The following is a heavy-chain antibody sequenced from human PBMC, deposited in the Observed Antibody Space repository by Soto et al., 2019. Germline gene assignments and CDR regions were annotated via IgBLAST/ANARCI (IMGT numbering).Heavy chain of an antibody. CDR3: ARGRWYRGSGWYGVNWFDP. V-gene: IGHV1-18*01. D-gene: IGHD6-19*01. CDR1: GYTFTSYG. J-gene: IGHJ5*02. CDR2: ISAYNGNT. Sequence: ASGKVSCKASGYTFTSYGISWVRQAPGQGLEWMGWISAYNGNTNYAQKLQGRVTMTTDTSTSTAYMELRSLRSDDTAVYYCARGRWYRGSGWYGVNWFDPWGQGTLVNVSS.